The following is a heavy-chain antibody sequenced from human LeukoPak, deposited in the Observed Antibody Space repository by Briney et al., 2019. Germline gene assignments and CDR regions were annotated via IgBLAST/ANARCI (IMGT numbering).Heavy chain of an antibody. CDR3: ARDLGVEMATMGNAFDI. Sequence: ASVKVSCKASGGTFSSYAISWVRQAPGQGLEWMGRIIPILGIANYAQKFQGRVTITADKSTSTAYMELSCLRSEDTAVYYCARDLGVEMATMGNAFDIWGQGTMVTVSS. D-gene: IGHD5-24*01. V-gene: IGHV1-69*04. CDR1: GGTFSSYA. CDR2: IIPILGIA. J-gene: IGHJ3*02.